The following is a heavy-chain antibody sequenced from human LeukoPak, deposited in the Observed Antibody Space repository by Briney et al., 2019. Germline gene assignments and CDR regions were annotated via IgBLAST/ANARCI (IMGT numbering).Heavy chain of an antibody. J-gene: IGHJ4*02. D-gene: IGHD1-26*01. CDR1: GYTFTGYY. CDR3: ARVSGSYRNFDY. CDR2: INPNSGGT. V-gene: IGHV1-2*02. Sequence: ASVKVSCKASGYTFTGYYMHWVRQAPGQGLERMGWINPNSGGTNYAQKFQGRVTMTRDTSISTAYMELNGLRSDDTAVYYCARVSGSYRNFDYWGQGTLVTVSS.